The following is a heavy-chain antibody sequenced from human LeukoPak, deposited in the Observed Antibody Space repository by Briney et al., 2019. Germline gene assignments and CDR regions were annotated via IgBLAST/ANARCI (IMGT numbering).Heavy chain of an antibody. Sequence: SETLSLTCTVSGGSISSYYWSWIRQPPGKGLEWIGYIYYSGSTNYNPSLKRRVTISVDTSKTRFSLKLSSVTAADTAVYYCARWNYDAFDIWGQGTMVTVSS. CDR1: GGSISSYY. D-gene: IGHD1-1*01. J-gene: IGHJ3*02. CDR2: IYYSGST. V-gene: IGHV4-59*08. CDR3: ARWNYDAFDI.